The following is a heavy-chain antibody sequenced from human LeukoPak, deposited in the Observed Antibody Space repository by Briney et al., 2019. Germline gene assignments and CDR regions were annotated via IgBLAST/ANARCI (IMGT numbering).Heavy chain of an antibody. CDR1: GDSIDSPYYY. Sequence: SETLSLTCTVSGDSIDSPYYYWGWIRQPPGTGLECIGGVFYTGSTYYSPSLKSRVTISIDTSKNQFSLRLVSVTATDTAVYYCARANGGTTSNYYMDVWGKGTTVTVSS. J-gene: IGHJ6*03. D-gene: IGHD3-16*01. CDR2: VFYTGST. V-gene: IGHV4-39*07. CDR3: ARANGGTTSNYYMDV.